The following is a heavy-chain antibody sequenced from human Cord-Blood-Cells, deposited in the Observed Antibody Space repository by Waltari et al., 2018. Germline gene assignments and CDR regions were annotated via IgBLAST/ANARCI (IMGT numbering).Heavy chain of an antibody. Sequence: QVQLQQSGPGLVKPSQTLSLTCAISGDSDSSNSPAWNWIRQYPSRGLEWLGRTYYRSKWYNDYAVSVKSRITINPDTAKTQYSLQLNSVTPEDTAVYYWARGYSSSLHYYYYYGMDVWGQGTTVTVSS. CDR2: TYYRSKWYN. D-gene: IGHD6-13*01. CDR3: ARGYSSSLHYYYYYGMDV. V-gene: IGHV6-1*01. J-gene: IGHJ6*02. CDR1: GDSDSSNSPA.